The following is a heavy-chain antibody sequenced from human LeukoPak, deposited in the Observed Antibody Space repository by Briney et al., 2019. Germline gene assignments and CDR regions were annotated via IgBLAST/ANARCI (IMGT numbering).Heavy chain of an antibody. CDR2: IYPGDSDT. Sequence: GESLKISCKGSGYSFTSYWIGWVRRMPGKGLGWMGIIYPGDSDTRYSPSFQGQVTISADKSISTAYLQWSSLKASDTAMYYCARHGNYYDSSGYYYGGYFDYWGQGTLVTVSS. D-gene: IGHD3-22*01. V-gene: IGHV5-51*01. CDR1: GYSFTSYW. J-gene: IGHJ4*02. CDR3: ARHGNYYDSSGYYYGGYFDY.